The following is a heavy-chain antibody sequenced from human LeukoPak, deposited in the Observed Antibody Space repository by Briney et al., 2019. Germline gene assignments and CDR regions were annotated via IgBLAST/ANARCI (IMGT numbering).Heavy chain of an antibody. CDR1: GGSITSNY. V-gene: IGHV4-59*01. J-gene: IGHJ4*02. Sequence: PSETLSLTCTVSGGSITSNYWSWIRQPPGKGLEWFGYSDYSGSINYNPSLKSRVTISVDTSKNQFSLKLSSVTAADTAVYYCASKYCSSTSCAIGLVDYWGQGTLVTVSS. D-gene: IGHD2-2*01. CDR3: ASKYCSSTSCAIGLVDY. CDR2: SDYSGSI.